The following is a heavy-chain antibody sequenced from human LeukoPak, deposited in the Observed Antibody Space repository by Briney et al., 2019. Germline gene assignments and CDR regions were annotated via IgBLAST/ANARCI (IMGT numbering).Heavy chain of an antibody. CDR3: ATEVAPSDHYYYYGMDV. D-gene: IGHD5-12*01. J-gene: IGHJ6*02. CDR2: IHYSGRT. CDR1: GGSISSNY. Sequence: PSETLSLTCTVSGGSISSNYWSWVRQPPGKGLEWIGYIHYSGRTNYNPSLKSRVTISEDTSKNQFSLKLSSVTAADTAVYYCATEVAPSDHYYYYGMDVWGQGTTVTVSS. V-gene: IGHV4-59*01.